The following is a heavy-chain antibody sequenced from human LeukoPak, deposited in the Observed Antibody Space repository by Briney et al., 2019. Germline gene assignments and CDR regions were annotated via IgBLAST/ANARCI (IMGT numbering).Heavy chain of an antibody. V-gene: IGHV1-2*06. D-gene: IGHD3-16*01. Sequence: ASVKVSCKASGYTFTGYYMHWVRQAPGQGLEWMGQINPNSGGTNYAQKFQGRVTMTRDTSISTAYMELSRLRSDDTAVYYCARAVNYEATSLFDYWGQGTLVTVSS. J-gene: IGHJ4*02. CDR3: ARAVNYEATSLFDY. CDR2: INPNSGGT. CDR1: GYTFTGYY.